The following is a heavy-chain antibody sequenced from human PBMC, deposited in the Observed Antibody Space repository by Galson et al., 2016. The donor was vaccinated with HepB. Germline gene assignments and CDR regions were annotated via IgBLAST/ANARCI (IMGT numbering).Heavy chain of an antibody. D-gene: IGHD3-3*01. V-gene: IGHV2-70*11. CDR1: GFSLTTSGMC. Sequence: PALVTPTQTLTLTCTFSGFSLTTSGMCVSWIRQPPGKALEWLARIDWDDDEYYSTSLKARLTISKDTSKNQVVLTMTNMEPVDTATYFCARGLLEITIFGVVTLYGMDVWGQGTTV. CDR3: ARGLLEITIFGVVTLYGMDV. CDR2: IDWDDDE. J-gene: IGHJ6*02.